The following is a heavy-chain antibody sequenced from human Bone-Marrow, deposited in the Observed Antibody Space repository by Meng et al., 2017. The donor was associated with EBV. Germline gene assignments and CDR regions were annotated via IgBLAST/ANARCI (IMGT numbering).Heavy chain of an antibody. CDR2: LIPMTGVA. D-gene: IGHD3-10*01. CDR3: ASESGRGFTPDY. CDR1: GGTFRSDA. Sequence: GRLLQSWDEVKKPGSWVMFSCKTSGGTFRSDASSWVRQVPGQGLVWMGGLIPMTGVAHYAQKFQDRVSIIADESTSTHYLELSSLRSEDTAIYFCASESGRGFTPDYWGQGTLVTVSS. V-gene: IGHV1-69*01. J-gene: IGHJ4*02.